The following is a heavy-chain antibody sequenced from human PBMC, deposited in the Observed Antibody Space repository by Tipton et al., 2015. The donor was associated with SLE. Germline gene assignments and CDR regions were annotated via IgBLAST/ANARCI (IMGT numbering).Heavy chain of an antibody. CDR3: ARDPAEYASRPLDY. CDR1: GYAFTAYY. D-gene: IGHD2/OR15-2a*01. CDR2: INPDSGGP. J-gene: IGHJ4*02. Sequence: QVQLVQSGAEVKKPGASVKVSCKASGYAFTAYYIHWVRQVPRQGFEWIGWINPDSGGPRYAQHFQDRVTMTRDTSSNTVYMEMSSLTSDDTAVYYCARDPAEYASRPLDYWGQGTLVTVSS. V-gene: IGHV1-2*02.